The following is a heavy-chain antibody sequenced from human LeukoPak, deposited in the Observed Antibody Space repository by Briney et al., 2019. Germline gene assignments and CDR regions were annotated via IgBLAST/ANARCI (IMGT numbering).Heavy chain of an antibody. D-gene: IGHD3-10*01. CDR1: GGTFSSYA. CDR2: IIPIFGTA. CDR3: ARDSGYGSGSVDY. V-gene: IGHV1-69*06. Sequence: SVKVSCKASGGTFSSYAISWVRQAPGQGLEWMGGIIPIFGTANYAQKFQGRVTITADKSTSTAYMELSSLRSEDTAVYYCARDSGYGSGSVDYWGQGTLVTVSS. J-gene: IGHJ4*02.